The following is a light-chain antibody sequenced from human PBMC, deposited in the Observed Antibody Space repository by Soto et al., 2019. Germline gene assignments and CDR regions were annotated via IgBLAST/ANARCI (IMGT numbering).Light chain of an antibody. J-gene: IGLJ3*02. V-gene: IGLV4-69*01. CDR2: LNSDGSH. Sequence: QLVLTQSPSASASLGASVKLTCTLSSGHSSYAIAWPQQQPEKGPRYLMKLNSDGSHSKGDGIPDRFSGPSSGAERYLTISRLQSEDEADYYCQTWGTGIQGVFGGGTKLTVL. CDR3: QTWGTGIQGV. CDR1: SGHSSYA.